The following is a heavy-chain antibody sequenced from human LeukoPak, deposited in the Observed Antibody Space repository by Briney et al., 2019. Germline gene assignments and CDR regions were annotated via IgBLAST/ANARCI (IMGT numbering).Heavy chain of an antibody. V-gene: IGHV3-15*01. Sequence: PGGSLRFSCAASGFTLNNAWMSWVRQAPGKGLEWLGRIKRETDGGTIDYAAPVKGRFTISRDDSRNTLYLQMDSLKIEDTAVYYCTTDRYYDNSELQFQHWGQGTLVTASS. CDR2: IKRETDGGTI. CDR1: GFTLNNAW. D-gene: IGHD3-22*01. J-gene: IGHJ1*01. CDR3: TTDRYYDNSELQFQH.